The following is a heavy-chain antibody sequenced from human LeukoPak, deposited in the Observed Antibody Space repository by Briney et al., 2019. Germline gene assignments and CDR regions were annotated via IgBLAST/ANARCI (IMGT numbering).Heavy chain of an antibody. J-gene: IGHJ4*02. CDR2: IYYSGST. D-gene: IGHD6-19*01. Sequence: SETLSLTCTVPGGSISSSSYYWGWIRQPPGKGLEWIGSIYYSGSTYYNPSLKSRVTISVDTSKNQFSLKLSSVTAADTAVYYCARHLRSSGWVKDYWGQGTLVTVSS. CDR3: ARHLRSSGWVKDY. V-gene: IGHV4-39*01. CDR1: GGSISSSSYY.